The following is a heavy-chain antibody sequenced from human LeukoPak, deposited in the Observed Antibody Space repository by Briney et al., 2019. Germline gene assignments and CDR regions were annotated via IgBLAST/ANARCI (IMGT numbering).Heavy chain of an antibody. CDR3: ARDDNSIYSDDAFDI. Sequence: PSETLSLTCSVSGGSISSYFWSWLRQPAGKGLEWIGRIHTSASTEYNPSLKSRVTMSVDTSKNQSSLKLSSVTAAGTAVYFCARDDNSIYSDDAFDIWGQGTLVTVSS. D-gene: IGHD2/OR15-2a*01. CDR1: GGSISSYF. CDR2: IHTSAST. V-gene: IGHV4-4*07. J-gene: IGHJ3*02.